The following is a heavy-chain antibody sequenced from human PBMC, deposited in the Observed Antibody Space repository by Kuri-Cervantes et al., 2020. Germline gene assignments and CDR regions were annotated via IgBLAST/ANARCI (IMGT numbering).Heavy chain of an antibody. CDR2: IKQDGSEK. J-gene: IGHJ3*02. Sequence: LSLTCAASGFTFSSYWMSWVRQAPGKGLEWVANIKQDGSEKYYADSVKGRFTISRDNSKNTLYLQMNSLRAEDTAVYYCRLYYYDSSGYYSRGGHFDIWGQGTMVTVSS. CDR1: GFTFSSYW. CDR3: RLYYYDSSGYYSRGGHFDI. V-gene: IGHV3-7*01. D-gene: IGHD3-22*01.